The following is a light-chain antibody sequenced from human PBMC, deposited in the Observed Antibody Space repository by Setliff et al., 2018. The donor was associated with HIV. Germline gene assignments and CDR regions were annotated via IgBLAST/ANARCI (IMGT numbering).Light chain of an antibody. CDR2: DVS. CDR3: SSYTNTPLYV. V-gene: IGLV2-14*03. J-gene: IGLJ1*01. Sequence: QSVLTQPASVSGSPGQSITISCTGINSDIDTYNFVSWYQQHPGKAPKLMIYDVSNRPSGVSNRFSDSKSGNTASLTISGLQAEDEADYYCSSYTNTPLYVFGTGTKVTVL. CDR1: NSDIDTYNF.